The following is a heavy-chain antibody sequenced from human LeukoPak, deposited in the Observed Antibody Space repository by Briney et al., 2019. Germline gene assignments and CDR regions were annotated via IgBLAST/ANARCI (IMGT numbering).Heavy chain of an antibody. J-gene: IGHJ4*01. D-gene: IGHD3-9*01. CDR3: AGDAKLYDMLPGPPRSFDY. V-gene: IGHV1-2*02. Sequence: ASVRVSCEASGDTFTGYYMPWVREAPGHGLEWMGWINPNSVGTNYAQRFQGRVTMTRDTSLSTAYMGRSRVRAVETRVYYCAGDAKLYDMLPGPPRSFDYCGQGSLVTAS. CDR1: GDTFTGYY. CDR2: INPNSVGT.